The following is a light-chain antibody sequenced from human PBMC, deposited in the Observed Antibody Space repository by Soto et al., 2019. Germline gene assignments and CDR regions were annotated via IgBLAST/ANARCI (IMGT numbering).Light chain of an antibody. J-gene: IGKJ1*01. CDR3: QQHSNWPSA. V-gene: IGKV3-11*01. CDR2: DAS. CDR1: QSVSSY. Sequence: EIVLTQSPATLSLSPGERATLSCRASQSVSSYLAWYQQKPGQAPRLLIYDASKRATGIPARFSGSGSGPDFTLTISSLEPEDFAVYFCQQHSNWPSAFGQGTKVEIK.